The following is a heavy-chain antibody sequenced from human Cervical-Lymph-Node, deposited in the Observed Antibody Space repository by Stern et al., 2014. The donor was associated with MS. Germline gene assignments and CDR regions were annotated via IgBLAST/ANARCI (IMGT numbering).Heavy chain of an antibody. CDR1: GGTFSSYA. CDR2: VIPIFGTA. D-gene: IGHD1-26*01. Sequence: VQLVESGAEVKKPGSSVKVSCKASGGTFSSYAISWVRQAPGQGLEGMGGVIPIFGTANCAQTFQGRVTITADESPSTAYMELSSLRSEDTAVYYCARGELKEGLVRGMDVWGQGTTVTVSS. CDR3: ARGELKEGLVRGMDV. J-gene: IGHJ6*02. V-gene: IGHV1-69*01.